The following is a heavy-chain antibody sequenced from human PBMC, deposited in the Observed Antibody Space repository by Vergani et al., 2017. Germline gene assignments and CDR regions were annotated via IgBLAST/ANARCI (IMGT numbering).Heavy chain of an antibody. D-gene: IGHD6-13*01. CDR1: GYTFTSYD. CDR3: ARDLSAVGGMDV. V-gene: IGHV1-8*01. J-gene: IGHJ6*02. Sequence: QVQLVQSGAEVKKPGASVKVSCKASGYTFTSYDINWVRQATGQGLEWMGWMNPNSGNTGYAQKFQGRVTMTRDTSISTAYMELSRLRSDDTAVFYCARDLSAVGGMDVWGQGTAVTVSS. CDR2: MNPNSGNT.